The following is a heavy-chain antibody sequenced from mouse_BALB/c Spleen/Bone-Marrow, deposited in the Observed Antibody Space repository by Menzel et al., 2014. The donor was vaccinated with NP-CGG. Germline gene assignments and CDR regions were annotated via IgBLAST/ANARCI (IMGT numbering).Heavy chain of an antibody. CDR3: ARDRYFDY. V-gene: IGHV3-6*02. CDR2: ISYDGSN. J-gene: IGHJ2*01. Sequence: QLQQSGPGLVKPSQSLSLTCSVTGYSITSGYYWNWIRQFPGNKLEWMGYISYDGSNNYNPSLKNRISITRDTSKNQFFLKLNSVTTEDTATYYCARDRYFDYWGQGTTLTVSS. CDR1: GYSITSGYY.